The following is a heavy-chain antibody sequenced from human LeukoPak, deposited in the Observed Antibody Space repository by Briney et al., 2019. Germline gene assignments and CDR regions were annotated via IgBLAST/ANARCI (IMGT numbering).Heavy chain of an antibody. CDR3: ARELRNYGFLL. V-gene: IGHV3-74*01. Sequence: GGSLRLSCAASEFTFSNYWTHWVRQAPGKGLVWVSRINPDGSVSSYADSVKDRFIISRDNAKNTVYLQMNGLRDEDTALYYCARELRNYGFLLWGQGTLVTVSS. D-gene: IGHD3-10*01. CDR2: INPDGSVS. CDR1: EFTFSNYW. J-gene: IGHJ4*02.